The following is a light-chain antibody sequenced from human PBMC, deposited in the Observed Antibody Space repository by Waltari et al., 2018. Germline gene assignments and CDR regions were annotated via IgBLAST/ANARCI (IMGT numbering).Light chain of an antibody. CDR3: MQGTHWPPT. Sequence: DVVMTQSPLSLPVTLGQPASISCRSSHSLVYSDENTYLNLFHQRPGQSPRRLIYKVSNRDSGVPDRFSGSGSGTDFTLKISRVEAEDVGVDYCMQGTHWPPTFGQGTKVEIQ. CDR2: KVS. J-gene: IGKJ1*01. CDR1: HSLVYSDENTY. V-gene: IGKV2-30*01.